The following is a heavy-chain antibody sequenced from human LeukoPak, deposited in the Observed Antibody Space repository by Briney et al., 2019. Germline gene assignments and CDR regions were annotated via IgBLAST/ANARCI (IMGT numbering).Heavy chain of an antibody. CDR3: ARRLESSGRCLDY. CDR2: ISNGGSTI. J-gene: IGHJ4*02. D-gene: IGHD3-22*01. CDR1: GFTFSNYE. Sequence: PGGSLRLSRAASGFTFSNYEMNWVRQAPGKWLEWVSYISNGGSTIYYADSVKGRFTISRDNAKNSLYLQMNSLRAEDTAVYYCARRLESSGRCLDYWGQGTLVTVSS. V-gene: IGHV3-48*03.